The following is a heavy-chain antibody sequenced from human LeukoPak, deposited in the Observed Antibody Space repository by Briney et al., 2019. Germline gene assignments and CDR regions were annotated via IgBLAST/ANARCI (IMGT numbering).Heavy chain of an antibody. CDR3: ARAPLRYDFWSGYYNCLGYLDY. J-gene: IGHJ4*02. D-gene: IGHD3-3*01. CDR1: GGSISSYY. V-gene: IGHV4-59*01. Sequence: PSETLSLTCTVSGGSISSYYWSWIRQPPGKGLEWIGYIYYSGSTNYNPSLKSRVTISVDTSKNQFSLKLSSVTAADTAVYYCARAPLRYDFWSGYYNCLGYLDYWGQGTLVTVSS. CDR2: IYYSGST.